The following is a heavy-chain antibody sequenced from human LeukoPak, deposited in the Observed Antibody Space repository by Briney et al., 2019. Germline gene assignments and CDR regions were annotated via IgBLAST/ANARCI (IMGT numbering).Heavy chain of an antibody. Sequence: PGGSLRLSCVASGFTFSSYAMSWVRQAPGKGLEWVSAISGSGGSTYYADSVKGRFTISRDNSKNTLYLQMNSLRAEDTAVYYCARYKTYYDILTGYPYFDYWGQGTLVTVSS. CDR2: ISGSGGST. D-gene: IGHD3-9*01. CDR1: GFTFSSYA. J-gene: IGHJ4*02. V-gene: IGHV3-23*01. CDR3: ARYKTYYDILTGYPYFDY.